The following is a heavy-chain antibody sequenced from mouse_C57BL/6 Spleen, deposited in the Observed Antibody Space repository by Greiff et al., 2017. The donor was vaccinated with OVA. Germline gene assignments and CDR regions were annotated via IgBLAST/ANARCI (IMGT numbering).Heavy chain of an antibody. CDR1: GYSITSGYY. J-gene: IGHJ2*01. CDR2: ISYDGSN. CDR3: ARGLLVFDY. V-gene: IGHV3-6*01. D-gene: IGHD2-13*01. Sequence: EVKLQESGPGLVKPSQSLSLTCSVPGYSITSGYYWNWIRQFPGNKLEWMGYISYDGSNNYNPSLKNRISITRDTSKNQFFLKLNSVTTEDTATYYCARGLLVFDYWGQGTTLTVSS.